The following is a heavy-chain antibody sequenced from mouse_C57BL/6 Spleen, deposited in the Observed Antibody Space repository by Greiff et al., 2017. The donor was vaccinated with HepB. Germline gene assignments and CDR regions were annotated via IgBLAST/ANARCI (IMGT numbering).Heavy chain of an antibody. CDR3: ARDNWGLYYGSSYRYFDV. CDR2: INYDGSST. Sequence: EVKLMESEGGLLQPGSSMKLSCTASGFTFSDYYMAWVRQVPEKGLEWVANINYDGSSTYYLDSLKSRFIISRDNAKNILYLQMSSLKSEDTATYYCARDNWGLYYGSSYRYFDVWGTGTTVTVSS. D-gene: IGHD1-1*01. J-gene: IGHJ1*03. CDR1: GFTFSDYY. V-gene: IGHV5-16*01.